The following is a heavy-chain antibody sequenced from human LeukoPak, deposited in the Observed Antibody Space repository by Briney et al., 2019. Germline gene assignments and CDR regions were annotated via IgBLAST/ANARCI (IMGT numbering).Heavy chain of an antibody. D-gene: IGHD3-10*01. CDR3: ARVASYGSGFYYYYMDV. J-gene: IGHJ6*03. CDR1: GFTVSSNY. V-gene: IGHV3-66*01. CDR2: IYSGGST. Sequence: GGSLRLSCAASGFTVSSNYMSWVRQAPGKGLEWVSVIYSGGSTYYADSVKGRFTISRDNSKNTLYLQMNSLRAEDTAVYYCARVASYGSGFYYYYMDVWGKGTTVTISS.